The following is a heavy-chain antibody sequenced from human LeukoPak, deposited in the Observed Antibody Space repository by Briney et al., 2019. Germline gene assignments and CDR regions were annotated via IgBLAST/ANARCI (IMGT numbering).Heavy chain of an antibody. CDR3: AKDLGAYCGGDCYLMGY. J-gene: IGHJ4*02. V-gene: IGHV3-30*18. CDR1: GFTFSSYA. CDR2: ISYDGSNK. Sequence: PGGSLRLSCAASGFTFSSYAMSWVRQAPGKGLEWVAVISYDGSNKYYADSVKGRFTISRDNSKNTLYLQMNSLRAEDTAVYYCAKDLGAYCGGDCYLMGYWGQGTLVTVSS. D-gene: IGHD2-21*02.